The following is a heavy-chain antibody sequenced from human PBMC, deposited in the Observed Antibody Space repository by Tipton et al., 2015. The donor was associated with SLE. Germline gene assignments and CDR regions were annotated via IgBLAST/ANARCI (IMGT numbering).Heavy chain of an antibody. CDR2: INHSGST. CDR1: GYSISSGYY. CDR3: ARDPTMWGYFEY. J-gene: IGHJ4*02. D-gene: IGHD5-12*01. V-gene: IGHV4-38-2*02. Sequence: TLSLTCTVSGYSISSGYYWGWIRQPPGKGLEWIGEINHSGSTNYNPSLKSRVTISVDTSKNQFSLKMSSVTAEDTAVYYCARDPTMWGYFEYWGQGTLVAVSS.